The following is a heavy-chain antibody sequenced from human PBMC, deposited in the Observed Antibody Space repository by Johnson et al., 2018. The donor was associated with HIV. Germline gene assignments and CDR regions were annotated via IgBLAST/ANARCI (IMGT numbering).Heavy chain of an antibody. Sequence: QVQLVESGGGVVQPGRSLRLSCAGSGFRFSDYAIHWVRQAPGKGLEWVAVISSDGTKNYYSDSVKGRFTISRDNSKNTLYLQMTSLRQDDTAAYSCYCTDHFGAGGPYYNAFDIWGQGTMVTVSS. J-gene: IGHJ3*02. CDR2: ISSDGTKN. D-gene: IGHD1-26*01. CDR1: GFRFSDYA. CDR3: YCTDHFGAGGPYYNAFDI. V-gene: IGHV3-30*04.